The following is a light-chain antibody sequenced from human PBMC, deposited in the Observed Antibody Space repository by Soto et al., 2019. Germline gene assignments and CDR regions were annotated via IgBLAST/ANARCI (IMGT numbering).Light chain of an antibody. J-gene: IGLJ2*01. CDR1: NIGSEG. CDR3: QVWDSSSVHVV. V-gene: IGLV3-21*04. Sequence: SYELTQPHSLSVAPRQTATITCGGDNIGSEGVDWYQQKPGQAPVLVIYYDRDRSSGIPERFSGSNSGNTATLTISRVEAGDEADYYCQVWDSSSVHVVFGGGTKLTVL. CDR2: YDR.